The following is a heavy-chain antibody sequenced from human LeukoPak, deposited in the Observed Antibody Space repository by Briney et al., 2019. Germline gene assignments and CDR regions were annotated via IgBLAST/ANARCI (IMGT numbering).Heavy chain of an antibody. D-gene: IGHD6-6*01. V-gene: IGHV3-7*03. CDR2: IKQDGGQI. CDR3: ARVYSSSSGKNVFDI. Sequence: GGSLRLSCAASEFTFSSYWMSWVRQAPGKGLEWVANIKQDGGQIYYLESVKGRFTVSRDNAKNSLYLQVNSLRADDTAVYYCARVYSSSSGKNVFDIWGQGTMVIVSS. CDR1: EFTFSSYW. J-gene: IGHJ3*02.